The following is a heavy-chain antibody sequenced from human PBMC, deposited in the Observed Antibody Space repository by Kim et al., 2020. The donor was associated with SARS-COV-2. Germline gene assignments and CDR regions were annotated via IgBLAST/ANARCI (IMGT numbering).Heavy chain of an antibody. CDR3: VRIVVVGHFGLDV. D-gene: IGHD2-15*01. V-gene: IGHV3-53*01. CDR1: GFTVSSFY. CDR2: IYTDGST. Sequence: GGSLRLSCAASGFTVSSFYMNWVRQAPGKGLEWVSVIYTDGSTSYADSVKGRFTISRDNSKNTLFLQMSSLGADDTAVYYCVRIVVVGHFGLDVWGHGTTVTVSS. J-gene: IGHJ6*02.